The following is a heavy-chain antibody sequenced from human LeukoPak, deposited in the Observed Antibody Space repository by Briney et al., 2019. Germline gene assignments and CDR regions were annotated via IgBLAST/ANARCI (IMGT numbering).Heavy chain of an antibody. CDR2: ISSDVSKK. Sequence: PGGSLRLSCAASGFTFGTYWMNWVRQAPGKGLEWVAIISSDVSKKYHADSVKGRFTISRDNAKNSLYLQMNSLRAEDTAVYYCARDSSGYFHWFDPWGQGTLVTVSS. D-gene: IGHD3-22*01. CDR1: GFTFGTYW. J-gene: IGHJ5*02. V-gene: IGHV3-30*03. CDR3: ARDSSGYFHWFDP.